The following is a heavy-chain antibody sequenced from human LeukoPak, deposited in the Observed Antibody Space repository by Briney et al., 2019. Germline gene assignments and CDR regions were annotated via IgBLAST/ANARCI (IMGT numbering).Heavy chain of an antibody. CDR1: GGSISSYY. CDR3: ARMRGYSSSD. Sequence: SETLSLTCTVSGGSISSYYWSWIRQPPGKGLEWIGYIYYSGGTNYNPSLKSRVTISVDTSKNQFSLKLSYVTAADTAVYYCARMRGYSSSDWGQGTLVTVSS. J-gene: IGHJ4*02. CDR2: IYYSGGT. V-gene: IGHV4-59*01. D-gene: IGHD6-6*01.